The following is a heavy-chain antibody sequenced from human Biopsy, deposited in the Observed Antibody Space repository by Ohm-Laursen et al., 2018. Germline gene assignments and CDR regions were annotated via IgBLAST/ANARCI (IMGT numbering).Heavy chain of an antibody. CDR2: TWYDGSRQ. V-gene: IGHV3-33*08. Sequence: SLRLSCAASGFTFSSYAMNWVRQAPGKGLEWVAVTWYDGSRQYYADSVKGRFTISRDNSKNTLYLQMNSLRAEDTAVYYWEREGACGYGLDDWGQGTKVTVSS. J-gene: IGHJ6*02. D-gene: IGHD1-26*01. CDR1: GFTFSSYA. CDR3: EREGACGYGLDD.